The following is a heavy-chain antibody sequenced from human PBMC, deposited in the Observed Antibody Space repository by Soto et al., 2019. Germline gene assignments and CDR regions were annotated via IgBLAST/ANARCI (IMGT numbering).Heavy chain of an antibody. CDR3: ANNLAGTSPGKY. Sequence: PGGSLRLSCTASGITFRSTGMHWVRQAPGKGLVWVSRVDAAGRTTYYADSVKGRFTISRDNAKSTLYLQMNSLRAEDTAVYYCANNLAGTSPGKYWGQGTLVTVSS. V-gene: IGHV3-74*01. D-gene: IGHD6-19*01. CDR2: VDAAGRTT. J-gene: IGHJ4*02. CDR1: GITFRSTG.